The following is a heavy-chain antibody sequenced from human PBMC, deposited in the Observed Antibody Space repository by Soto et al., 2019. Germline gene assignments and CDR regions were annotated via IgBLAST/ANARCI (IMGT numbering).Heavy chain of an antibody. V-gene: IGHV3-23*01. J-gene: IGHJ4*02. Sequence: GGSLRLSCAASGFTFSSYAMSWVRQAPGKGLEWVSAISGSGGSTYYADSVKGRFTISRDNSKNTLYLQMNSLRAEDTAVYYCAKDGEEGRGYYGSGSYRYFDYWGQGTLVTVSS. CDR1: GFTFSSYA. CDR2: ISGSGGST. CDR3: AKDGEEGRGYYGSGSYRYFDY. D-gene: IGHD3-10*01.